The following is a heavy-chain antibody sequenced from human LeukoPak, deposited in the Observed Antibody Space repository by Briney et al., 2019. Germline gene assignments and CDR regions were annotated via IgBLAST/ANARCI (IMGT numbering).Heavy chain of an antibody. CDR3: ARARGIAAAAGRTRYYFDY. D-gene: IGHD6-13*01. CDR1: GGSFSGYY. J-gene: IGHJ4*02. V-gene: IGHV4-34*01. CDR2: INHSGST. Sequence: SETLSLTCAVYGGSFSGYYWSWIRQPPRKGLEWIGEINHSGSTNYNPSLKSRVTISVDTSKNQFSLKLSSVTAADTAVYYCARARGIAAAAGRTRYYFDYWGQGTLVTVSS.